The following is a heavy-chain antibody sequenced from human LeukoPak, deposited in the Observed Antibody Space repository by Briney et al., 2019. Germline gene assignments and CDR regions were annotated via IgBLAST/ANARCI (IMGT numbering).Heavy chain of an antibody. J-gene: IGHJ1*01. Sequence: QSGGSLRLSCAASGFTFNNYAMSWVRQAPGKGPEWVSGISGSGGNSYYADSVQGRFTISRDNSKNTLYLQMNSLRADDTAVYYCARALSQELIRYSQDWGQGTLVSVSS. V-gene: IGHV3-23*01. CDR2: ISGSGGNS. D-gene: IGHD1-1*01. CDR3: ARALSQELIRYSQD. CDR1: GFTFNNYA.